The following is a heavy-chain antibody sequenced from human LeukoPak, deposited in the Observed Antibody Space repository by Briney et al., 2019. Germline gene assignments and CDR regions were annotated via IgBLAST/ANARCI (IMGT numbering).Heavy chain of an antibody. CDR1: GYSFTTFD. Sequence: ASVKVSCKGSGYSFTTFDINWVRQATGQGPEWMGWMSPRNGNTGYAQMFQDRVTMTRDTSINTAYMELTSLRSDDTAVYYCARGVNAGIDVWGQGTTVTVSS. CDR3: ARGVNAGIDV. V-gene: IGHV1-8*01. J-gene: IGHJ6*02. CDR2: MSPRNGNT. D-gene: IGHD2-8*01.